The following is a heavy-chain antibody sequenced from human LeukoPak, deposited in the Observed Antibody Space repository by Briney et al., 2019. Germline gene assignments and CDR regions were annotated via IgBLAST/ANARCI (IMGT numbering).Heavy chain of an antibody. Sequence: GGSLRLSCAASGFTFSSYSMNWVRQAPGKGLEWVSSISSSSSYIYYADSVKGRFTISRDNAKNSLYLQMNSLRAEDTAVYYCARTLVVPAARYYYGMDVWGKGTTVTVSS. V-gene: IGHV3-21*01. CDR1: GFTFSSYS. D-gene: IGHD2-2*01. CDR3: ARTLVVPAARYYYGMDV. J-gene: IGHJ6*04. CDR2: ISSSSSYI.